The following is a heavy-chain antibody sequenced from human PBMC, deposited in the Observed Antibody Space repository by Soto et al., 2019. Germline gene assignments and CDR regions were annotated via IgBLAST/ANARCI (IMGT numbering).Heavy chain of an antibody. CDR2: IYYSGST. V-gene: IGHV4-59*01. J-gene: IGHJ6*02. CDR3: ARDGYCSGGSCSESGMDV. Sequence: QVQLQESGPGLVKPSETLFLTCTVSGGSISSYYWSWIRQPPGKGLEWIGYIYYSGSTNYNPSLKSRVTISVDTSKNQFSLKLSSVTAADTAVYYCARDGYCSGGSCSESGMDVWGQGTTVTVSS. D-gene: IGHD2-15*01. CDR1: GGSISSYY.